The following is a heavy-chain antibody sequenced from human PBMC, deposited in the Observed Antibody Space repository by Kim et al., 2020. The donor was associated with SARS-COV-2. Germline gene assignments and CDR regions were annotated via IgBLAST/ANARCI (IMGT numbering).Heavy chain of an antibody. CDR2: LSGSGGTT. CDR1: GFAFSSYA. V-gene: IGHV3-23*01. CDR3: AKALPVVITNFDC. Sequence: GGSLRLSCAASGFAFSSYAMSWVRQAPGKGLEWVSLLSGSGGTTYYADSVKGRFTISRDNSENTLYLQMNNLRAEDMAVYFCAKALPVVITNFDCWGQGTLVTVSS. D-gene: IGHD3-22*01. J-gene: IGHJ4*02.